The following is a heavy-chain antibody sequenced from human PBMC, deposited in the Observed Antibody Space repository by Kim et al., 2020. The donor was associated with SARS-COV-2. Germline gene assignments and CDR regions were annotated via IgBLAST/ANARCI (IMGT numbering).Heavy chain of an antibody. Sequence: GGSLRLSCAASGFTVSSNYMSWVRQAPGKGLEWVSVIYSGGSTYYADSVKGRFTISRDNSKNTLYLQMNSLRAEDTAVYYCARERRGTMVQGVIYNYYYYGMDVWGQGTTVTVSS. CDR2: IYSGGST. CDR1: GFTVSSNY. D-gene: IGHD3-10*01. CDR3: ARERRGTMVQGVIYNYYYYGMDV. V-gene: IGHV3-53*01. J-gene: IGHJ6*02.